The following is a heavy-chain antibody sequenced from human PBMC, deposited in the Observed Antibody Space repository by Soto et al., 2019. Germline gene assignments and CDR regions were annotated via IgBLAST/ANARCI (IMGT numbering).Heavy chain of an antibody. J-gene: IGHJ6*02. V-gene: IGHV4-61*01. CDR3: ARGGYSYGYGLYYYYGMDV. Sequence: SETLSLTCTVSGGPVSSGSYYWSWIRQPPGKGLEWIGYIYYSGSTNYNPSLKSRVTISVDTSKNQFSLKLSSVTAADTAVYYCARGGYSYGYGLYYYYGMDVWGQGTTVTVSS. D-gene: IGHD5-18*01. CDR1: GGPVSSGSYY. CDR2: IYYSGST.